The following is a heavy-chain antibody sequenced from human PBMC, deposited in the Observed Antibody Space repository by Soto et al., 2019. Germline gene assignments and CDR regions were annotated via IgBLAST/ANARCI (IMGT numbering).Heavy chain of an antibody. J-gene: IGHJ4*02. V-gene: IGHV4-34*01. CDR3: ARGRIAVAGTIDY. CDR2: INHSGST. D-gene: IGHD6-19*01. Sequence: SETLSLTCAVYGGSFSGYYWSWIRQPPGKGLEWIGEINHSGSTNYNPSLKSRVTISVDTSRNQFSLKLSSVTAADTAVYYCARGRIAVAGTIDYWGQGTLVTVSS. CDR1: GGSFSGYY.